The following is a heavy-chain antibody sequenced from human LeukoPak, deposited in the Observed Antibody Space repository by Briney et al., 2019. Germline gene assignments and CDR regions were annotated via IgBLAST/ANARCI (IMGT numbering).Heavy chain of an antibody. Sequence: SETLSLTCAVYGGSFSGYYWSWIRQPPGKGLEWIGEINHSGSTNYNPSLKSRVTISVDTSKNQFSLKLSSVTAADTAVYYCARRTTRNHSWPGGQRFDPWGQGTLVTVSS. V-gene: IGHV4-34*01. CDR1: GGSFSGYY. CDR2: INHSGST. J-gene: IGHJ5*02. D-gene: IGHD1-1*01. CDR3: ARRTTRNHSWPGGQRFDP.